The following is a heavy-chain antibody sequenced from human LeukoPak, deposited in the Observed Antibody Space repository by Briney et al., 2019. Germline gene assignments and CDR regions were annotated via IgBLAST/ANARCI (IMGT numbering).Heavy chain of an antibody. CDR2: IIPILGIA. Sequence: SVKVSCKASGGTFSSYAISWVRQAPGRGLEWMGRIIPILGIANYSQKFQGRVTITADKSTSTAYMELSSLRSEDTAVYYCARAEVRGYYFDYWGQGTLVTVSS. V-gene: IGHV1-69*04. CDR3: ARAEVRGYYFDY. CDR1: GGTFSSYA. J-gene: IGHJ4*02. D-gene: IGHD3-10*01.